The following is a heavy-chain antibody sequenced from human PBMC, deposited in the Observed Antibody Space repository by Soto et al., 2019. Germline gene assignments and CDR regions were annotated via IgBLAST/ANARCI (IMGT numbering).Heavy chain of an antibody. CDR1: GDSVSSNSAA. CDR3: ARGSLFYDYGGNSGTSSWFDP. J-gene: IGHJ5*02. CDR2: TYYRSKWYN. V-gene: IGHV6-1*01. D-gene: IGHD4-17*01. Sequence: PSQTLSLTCAISGDSVSSNSAAWNWIRQSPSRGLEWLGRTYYRSKWYNDYAVSVKSRITINPDTSKNQFSLQLNSVTPEDTAVYYCARGSLFYDYGGNSGTSSWFDPWGQGTLVTVAS.